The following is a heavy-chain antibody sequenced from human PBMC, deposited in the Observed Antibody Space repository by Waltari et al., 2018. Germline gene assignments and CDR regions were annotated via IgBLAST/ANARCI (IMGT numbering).Heavy chain of an antibody. V-gene: IGHV4-38-2*01. CDR2: IYHDGTT. CDR1: GYALNIGFF. CDR3: TRQTLGYCTSAACRRLEA. Sequence: QVQLQELGPRLVTPSETTYRSCLVPGYALNIGFFSGWFRQAPEKGLEWIATIYHDGTTFYNPSLTSRVTTSMGTSKNQISLKLKSVTAADTAVYYCTRQTLGYCTSAACRRLEAWGQGTLVTVSS. D-gene: IGHD2-8*02. J-gene: IGHJ5*02.